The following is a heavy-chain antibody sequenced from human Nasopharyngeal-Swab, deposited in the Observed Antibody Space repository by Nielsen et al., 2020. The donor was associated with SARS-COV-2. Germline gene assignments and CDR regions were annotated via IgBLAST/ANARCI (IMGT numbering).Heavy chain of an antibody. CDR1: GSTFSDYY. CDR2: ISSSGSTI. D-gene: IGHD4-17*01. CDR3: AREGDYGDYLVDY. J-gene: IGHJ4*02. Sequence: GESLKISCAASGSTFSDYYMSWIRQAPGKGLEWVSYISSSGSTIYYADSVKGRFTISRDNAKNSLYLQMNSLRAEDTAVYYCAREGDYGDYLVDYWGQGTLVTVSS. V-gene: IGHV3-11*01.